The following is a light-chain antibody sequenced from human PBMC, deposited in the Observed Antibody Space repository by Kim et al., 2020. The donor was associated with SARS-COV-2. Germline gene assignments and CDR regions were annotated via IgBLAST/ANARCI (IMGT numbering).Light chain of an antibody. CDR1: QSISSW. CDR2: RAS. Sequence: ASVGDRVPITCRASQSISSWLAWYQQKPGKAPKLLIYRASSLESGVPSRFSGSGSGTEFTLTISSLQPDDFATYYCQQYNSYSWTFGQGTKVDIK. J-gene: IGKJ1*01. CDR3: QQYNSYSWT. V-gene: IGKV1-5*03.